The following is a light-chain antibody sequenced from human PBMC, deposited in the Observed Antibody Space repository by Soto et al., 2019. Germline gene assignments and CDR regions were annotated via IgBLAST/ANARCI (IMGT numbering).Light chain of an antibody. V-gene: IGKV1-5*01. CDR2: DAS. Sequence: DIQMTQSPSTLSASVGDRVTITCRASQSINNWLVWYQQKPGKAPKVLIYDASSLKSGVPSRFSGSGSGTEFTLTISSMLPDYFANYYGQQYDSSFGEGTKLEIK. CDR3: QQYDSS. CDR1: QSINNW. J-gene: IGKJ2*01.